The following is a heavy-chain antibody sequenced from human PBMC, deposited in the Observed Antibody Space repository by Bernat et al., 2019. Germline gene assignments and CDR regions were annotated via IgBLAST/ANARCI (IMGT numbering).Heavy chain of an antibody. CDR3: AKPPFGVVNG. CDR1: GFTFSSYA. D-gene: IGHD3-3*01. J-gene: IGHJ4*02. CDR2: ISGSGGST. Sequence: EVQLLESGGGLVQPGGSLRLSCAASGFTFSSYAMSWVRQAPGKGLEWVSAISGSGGSTYYADSVKVRLTSSRDNSKNTLYLQMNSLRAEDTAVYYCAKPPFGVVNGWGQGTLVTVSS. V-gene: IGHV3-23*01.